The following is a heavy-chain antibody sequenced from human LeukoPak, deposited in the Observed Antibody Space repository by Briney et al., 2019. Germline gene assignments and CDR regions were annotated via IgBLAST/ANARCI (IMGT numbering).Heavy chain of an antibody. CDR3: ARGFDYYGSGSYYRSWFDP. Sequence: PAETLSLTCAVYGGSFSVYYWSWIRQPPGKGLEWIGEINHSGSTNYNPSLKSRVTISADTSKNQFSLRLSSVTAADTAVYYCARGFDYYGSGSYYRSWFDPWGQGTLVTVSS. CDR1: GGSFSVYY. V-gene: IGHV4-34*01. D-gene: IGHD3-10*01. J-gene: IGHJ5*02. CDR2: INHSGST.